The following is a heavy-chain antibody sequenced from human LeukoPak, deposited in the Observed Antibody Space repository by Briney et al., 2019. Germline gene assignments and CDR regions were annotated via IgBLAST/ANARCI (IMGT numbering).Heavy chain of an antibody. CDR3: ARDYFYGSGSYRNDAFDV. CDR2: IWYDENNK. CDR1: GFTFSNYG. J-gene: IGHJ3*01. D-gene: IGHD3-10*01. Sequence: PGRSLRLSRAASGFTFSNYGMHWVRQAPGKGPEWVAVIWYDENNKYYADSVKGRFTISRDNSKNTLYLQMNSLGAEDTAVYHCARDYFYGSGSYRNDAFDVWGQGTMVTVSS. V-gene: IGHV3-33*01.